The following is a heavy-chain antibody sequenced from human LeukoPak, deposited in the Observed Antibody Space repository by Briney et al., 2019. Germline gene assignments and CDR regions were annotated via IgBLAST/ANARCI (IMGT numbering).Heavy chain of an antibody. Sequence: ASVKVSCKASGYTFTSYGISWVRQAPGQGLEWMGWIGAYNGNTNYAQKLEGRVTMTTDTSTSKAYMELRSLRSDDTAVYYCARDARWFGQLLIDYWGQGTLVTVSS. CDR3: ARDARWFGQLLIDY. J-gene: IGHJ4*02. D-gene: IGHD3-10*01. CDR1: GYTFTSYG. CDR2: IGAYNGNT. V-gene: IGHV1-18*01.